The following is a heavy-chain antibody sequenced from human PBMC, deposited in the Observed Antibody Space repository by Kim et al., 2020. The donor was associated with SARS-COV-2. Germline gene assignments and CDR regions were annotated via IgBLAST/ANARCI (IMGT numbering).Heavy chain of an antibody. CDR1: GYNFTSYY. D-gene: IGHD6-19*01. CDR2: INPSGGST. J-gene: IGHJ4*02. Sequence: ASVKVSCKASGYNFTSYYMHWGRQAPGQGLEWMGIINPSGGSTNYAQKFQGRVTMTRDTSTSTVYMELSSLRSEDTAVFYCARDKGSGWSSFDNWGQGTLVTVSS. CDR3: ARDKGSGWSSFDN. V-gene: IGHV1-46*01.